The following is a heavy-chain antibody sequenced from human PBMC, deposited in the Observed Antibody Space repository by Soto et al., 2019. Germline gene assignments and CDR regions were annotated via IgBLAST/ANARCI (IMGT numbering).Heavy chain of an antibody. CDR1: GFTVSSNY. V-gene: IGHV3-53*01. CDR2: IYSGGST. D-gene: IGHD2-21*01. Sequence: EVQLVESGGGLIQPGGSLRLSCAASGFTVSSNYMSWVRQAPGKGLEWVSVIYSGGSTYYADSVKGRFTISRDNSKNTLYLQMNSLRAEDTAVYYCAREGALIPLGMDVWGQGTTVTVSS. J-gene: IGHJ6*02. CDR3: AREGALIPLGMDV.